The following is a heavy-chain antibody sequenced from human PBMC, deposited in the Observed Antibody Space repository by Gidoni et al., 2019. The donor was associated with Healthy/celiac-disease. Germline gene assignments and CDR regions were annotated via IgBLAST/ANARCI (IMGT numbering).Heavy chain of an antibody. J-gene: IGHJ3*02. Sequence: EVQLVQSGAEVKKPGESLKISCKGSAYRFTSYWIGWVRQMPGKGLEWMGIIYPGDSDTRYSPSFQGQVTISADKSISTAYLQWSSLKASDTAMYYCARRYYDILTGYYIDAFDIWGQGTMVTVSS. CDR2: IYPGDSDT. V-gene: IGHV5-51*03. D-gene: IGHD3-9*01. CDR1: AYRFTSYW. CDR3: ARRYYDILTGYYIDAFDI.